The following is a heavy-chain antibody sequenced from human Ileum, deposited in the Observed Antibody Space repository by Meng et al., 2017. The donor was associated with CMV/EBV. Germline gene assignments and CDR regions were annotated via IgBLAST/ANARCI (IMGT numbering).Heavy chain of an antibody. Sequence: GGSLRLSCVASGFTFSRHWMHWVRQTPGKGLEWVAAISGSGANSYYAESVKGRATISRDNSKNTLLLELNGLRAEDTAVYYCAKDRYFEPAHFDYWGQGTLVTVSS. CDR3: AKDRYFEPAHFDY. CDR1: GFTFSRHW. D-gene: IGHD3-9*01. V-gene: IGHV3-23*01. CDR2: ISGSGANS. J-gene: IGHJ4*02.